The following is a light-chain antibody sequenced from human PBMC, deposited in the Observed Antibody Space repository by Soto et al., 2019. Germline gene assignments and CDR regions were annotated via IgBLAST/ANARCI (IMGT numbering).Light chain of an antibody. CDR1: QSVLYSSNNKNY. CDR2: WAP. Sequence: DIVMTQSPDSLAVSLGERATINCKSSQSVLYSSNNKNYLAWYQQKPGQPPKLLIYWAPTRESGVPDRFSGSGSGTDFTLTISSLQAEDVAVYYCQQYYSTPYTFGHGTKLEIK. CDR3: QQYYSTPYT. J-gene: IGKJ2*01. V-gene: IGKV4-1*01.